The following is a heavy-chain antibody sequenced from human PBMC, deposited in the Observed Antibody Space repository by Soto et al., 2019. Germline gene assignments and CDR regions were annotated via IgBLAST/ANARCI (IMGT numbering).Heavy chain of an antibody. CDR1: GGSISSGY. D-gene: IGHD3-10*01. Sequence: PSETLSLTCSVSGGSISSGYWTWIRQPPGKGLEWIGYIYYSGSTNYNPSLKSRVTISVDTSKNQFSLKLSSVTAADTAVYYCARRYGSSFDYWGQGTLVTVSS. CDR3: ARRYGSSFDY. CDR2: IYYSGST. V-gene: IGHV4-59*08. J-gene: IGHJ4*02.